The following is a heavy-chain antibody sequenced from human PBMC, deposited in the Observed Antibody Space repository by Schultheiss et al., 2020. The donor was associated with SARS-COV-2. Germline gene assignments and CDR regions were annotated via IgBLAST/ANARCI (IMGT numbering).Heavy chain of an antibody. CDR3: ARSPDISGGEFGY. J-gene: IGHJ4*02. CDR2: VNHSGNT. CDR1: GESFNGFS. V-gene: IGHV4-34*01. Sequence: SETLSLTCAVYGESFNGFSWTWIRQSPGKGLEWIGEVNHSGNTNYNPSFKSRVTISADTSKNQFSVTVNSVTAADTAVYYCARSPDISGGEFGYWGQGTLVTVSS. D-gene: IGHD2-15*01.